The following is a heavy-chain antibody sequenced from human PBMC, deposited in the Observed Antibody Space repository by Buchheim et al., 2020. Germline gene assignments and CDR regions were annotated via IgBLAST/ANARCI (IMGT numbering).Heavy chain of an antibody. CDR3: ARVAVARRAYWFDP. D-gene: IGHD2-21*01. CDR1: GGSITSGGFS. CDR2: MYHTGST. V-gene: IGHV4-30-2*01. Sequence: QLQLQESGSGLVKPSQTLSLTCAVSGGSITSGGFSWCWIRQPPGKGLEWIGYMYHTGSTYYNPSLKSRVIISIDGSKNQFSLKFSSVTAADTAVYYCARVAVARRAYWFDPWGQGTL. J-gene: IGHJ5*02.